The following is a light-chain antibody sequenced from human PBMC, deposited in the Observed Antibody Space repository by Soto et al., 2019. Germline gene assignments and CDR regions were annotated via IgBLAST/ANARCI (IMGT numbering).Light chain of an antibody. Sequence: EIVLTQSPATLSLSPGERATLSCRASQSVSRYLAWYQQKRGQAPRLLIYDASNRATGIPARFSGSGSGTDFTLTISSLEPEDFAVYYCQQRSNWLPITFGQGTRLEIK. CDR1: QSVSRY. J-gene: IGKJ5*01. V-gene: IGKV3-11*01. CDR2: DAS. CDR3: QQRSNWLPIT.